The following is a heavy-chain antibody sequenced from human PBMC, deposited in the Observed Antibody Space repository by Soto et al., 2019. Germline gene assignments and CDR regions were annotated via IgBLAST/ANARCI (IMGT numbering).Heavy chain of an antibody. CDR3: ARGGYFDTSNYLAX. Sequence: ASLKVTCKASGYTFTSYGINWVRQAPGRGLEWMGLINPGNGNTKYSQQFKGRVIIDRDTSASTAYMELSSLRSEDTAVYYCARGGYFDTSNYLAXWGLGTLVTVSX. D-gene: IGHD3-22*01. J-gene: IGHJ4*02. V-gene: IGHV1-3*01. CDR1: GYTFTSYG. CDR2: INPGNGNT.